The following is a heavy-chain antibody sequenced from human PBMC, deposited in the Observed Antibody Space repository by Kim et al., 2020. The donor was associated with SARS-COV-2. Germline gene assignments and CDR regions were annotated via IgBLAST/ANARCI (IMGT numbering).Heavy chain of an antibody. J-gene: IGHJ4*02. D-gene: IGHD2-15*01. CDR2: ISAYNGNT. CDR3: ARDPGRGYSGYDPIVVVVAATPYFDY. CDR1: GYTFTSYG. Sequence: ASVKVSCKASGYTFTSYGISWVRQAPGQGLEWMGWISAYNGNTNYAQKLQGRVTMTTDTSTSTAYMELRSLRSDDTAVYYCARDPGRGYSGYDPIVVVVAATPYFDYWGQGTLVTVSS. V-gene: IGHV1-18*01.